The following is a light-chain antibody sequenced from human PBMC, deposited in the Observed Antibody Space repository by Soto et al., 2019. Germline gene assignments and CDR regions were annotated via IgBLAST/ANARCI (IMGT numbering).Light chain of an antibody. CDR2: DAS. CDR1: QSISRS. V-gene: IGKV3-15*01. Sequence: EIVLPQSPAILSVSPGERATLSCRASQSISRSLAWYQQKPGQAPRLLISDASTRATGIPARFSGSGSVTEFTLTISSLQSEDFALYYCHQYNSWPPGTFGQGTKVDIK. J-gene: IGKJ2*01. CDR3: HQYNSWPPGT.